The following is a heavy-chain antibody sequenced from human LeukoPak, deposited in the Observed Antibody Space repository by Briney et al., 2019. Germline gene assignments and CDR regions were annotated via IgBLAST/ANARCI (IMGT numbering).Heavy chain of an antibody. CDR2: INHSGST. D-gene: IGHD2-2*01. CDR1: GGSFSGYY. J-gene: IGHJ5*02. Sequence: SETLSPTCAVYGGSFSGYYWSWIRQPPGKGLEWIGEINHSGSTNYNPSLKSRVTMSVDTSKNQFSLKLSSVTAADTAVYYCARGPYCSSTSYTENWFDPWGQGTLVTVSS. CDR3: ARGPYCSSTSYTENWFDP. V-gene: IGHV4-34*01.